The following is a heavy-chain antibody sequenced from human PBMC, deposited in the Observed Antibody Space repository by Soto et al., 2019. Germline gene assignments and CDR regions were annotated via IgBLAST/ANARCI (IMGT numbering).Heavy chain of an antibody. V-gene: IGHV1-18*01. J-gene: IGHJ5*02. CDR2: ISAYNGNT. Sequence: ASVKVSCKASGYTFTSYGISWVRQAPGQGLEWMGWISAYNGNTNYAQKLQGRVTMTTDTSTSTAYMELRSLRSDDTAVYYCARDLHPPGVVPAARVNWFDPWGQGTLVPVSS. D-gene: IGHD2-2*01. CDR3: ARDLHPPGVVPAARVNWFDP. CDR1: GYTFTSYG.